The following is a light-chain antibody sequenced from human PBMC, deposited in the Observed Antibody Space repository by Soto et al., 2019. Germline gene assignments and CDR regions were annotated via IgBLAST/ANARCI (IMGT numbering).Light chain of an antibody. V-gene: IGLV2-14*01. CDR1: SSDVGGYNY. J-gene: IGLJ2*01. CDR2: EVS. Sequence: QSALTQPRSVSGSPGQSVTISCTGTSSDVGGYNYVSWYQQHPGKAPKLMIYEVSNRPSGVSNRFSGSKSGNTASLTISGLQAEDEADYYCSSYTSSSTLPVVFGGGTKLTVL. CDR3: SSYTSSSTLPVV.